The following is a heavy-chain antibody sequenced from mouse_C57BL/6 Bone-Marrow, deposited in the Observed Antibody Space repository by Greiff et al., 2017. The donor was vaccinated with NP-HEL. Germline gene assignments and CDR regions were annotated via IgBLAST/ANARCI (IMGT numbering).Heavy chain of an antibody. Sequence: VQLQQSGAELVRPGASVTLSCTASGFNIKDDYMHWVKQRPEQGLEWIGWIDPENGDTEYASKFQGKATITADTSSNTAYLQLSSLTSEDTAVYYCTRQLRLLDYWGQGTTLTVSS. CDR1: GFNIKDDY. D-gene: IGHD3-2*02. CDR3: TRQLRLLDY. V-gene: IGHV14-4*01. CDR2: IDPENGDT. J-gene: IGHJ2*01.